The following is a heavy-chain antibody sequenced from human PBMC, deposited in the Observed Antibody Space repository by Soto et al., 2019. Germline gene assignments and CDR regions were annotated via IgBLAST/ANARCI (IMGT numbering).Heavy chain of an antibody. D-gene: IGHD5-12*01. CDR2: IIPIFGTA. Sequence: SVKVSCKASGYTFTSYDINWVRQATGQGLEWMGGIIPIFGTANYAQKFQGRVTITADESASTAYMELSSLRSEDTAVYYCAVRDGYNEIEYYFDYWGQGTLVTVSS. V-gene: IGHV1-69*13. CDR1: GYTFTSYD. J-gene: IGHJ4*02. CDR3: AVRDGYNEIEYYFDY.